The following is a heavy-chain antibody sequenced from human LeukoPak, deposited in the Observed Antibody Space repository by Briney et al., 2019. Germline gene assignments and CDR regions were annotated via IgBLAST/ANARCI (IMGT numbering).Heavy chain of an antibody. V-gene: IGHV3-30*02. Sequence: PGGSLRLSCAASGFTFSSYGMHWVRQAPGKGLEWVAFIRYDGSNKYYADSVKGRFTISRDNSKNTLYLQMNSLRAEDTAVYYCAKDEDLLDAFDIWGQGTMVTVSS. J-gene: IGHJ3*02. CDR3: AKDEDLLDAFDI. D-gene: IGHD1-26*01. CDR2: IRYDGSNK. CDR1: GFTFSSYG.